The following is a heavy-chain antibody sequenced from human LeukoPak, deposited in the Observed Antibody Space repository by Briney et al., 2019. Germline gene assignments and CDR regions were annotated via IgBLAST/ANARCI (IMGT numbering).Heavy chain of an antibody. J-gene: IGHJ6*03. D-gene: IGHD3-22*01. Sequence: PSETLSLTCTVSGGSISSYYWSWIRQPPGKGLEWIGYIYYSGSTNYNPSLKSRVTMSVDTSKNQFSLKLSSVTAADTAVYYCAREVVTMIGGNDYYYYYYMDVWGKGTTVTISS. CDR3: AREVVTMIGGNDYYYYYYMDV. V-gene: IGHV4-59*12. CDR2: IYYSGST. CDR1: GGSISSYY.